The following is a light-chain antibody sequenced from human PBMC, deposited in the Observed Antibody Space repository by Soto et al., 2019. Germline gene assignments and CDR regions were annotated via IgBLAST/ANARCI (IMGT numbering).Light chain of an antibody. J-gene: IGKJ2*01. CDR3: MQGTHWPYT. Sequence: DVVLTQSPLTLPVTLGQPASISCRSSQSLLYSDGDTYFSWFQQRPGQSPRRLIYKVSNRDSGVPDRFSASGSGTDFTLKISRVEAEDVGVYYCMQGTHWPYTFGQGTKLEI. CDR1: QSLLYSDGDTY. V-gene: IGKV2-30*01. CDR2: KVS.